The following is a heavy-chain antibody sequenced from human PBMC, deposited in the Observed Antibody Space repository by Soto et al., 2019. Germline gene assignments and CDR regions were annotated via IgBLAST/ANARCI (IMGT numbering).Heavy chain of an antibody. CDR2: INPSGGST. Sequence: ASVKVSCKASGYTFTSYYMHWVRQAPGQGLEWMGIINPSGGSTSYAQKFQGRVTMTRDTSTSTVYMELSSLRSEDTAVYYCARDGVEGYCSGGSCYSAVGWFDPWGRGTLVTVSS. CDR1: GYTFTSYY. D-gene: IGHD2-15*01. CDR3: ARDGVEGYCSGGSCYSAVGWFDP. J-gene: IGHJ5*02. V-gene: IGHV1-46*01.